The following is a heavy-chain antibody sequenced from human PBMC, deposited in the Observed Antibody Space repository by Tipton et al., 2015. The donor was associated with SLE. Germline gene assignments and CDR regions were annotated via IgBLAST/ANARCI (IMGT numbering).Heavy chain of an antibody. V-gene: IGHV4-4*08. CDR2: IYTSGST. Sequence: TLSLTCTVSDGSISSYYWSWIRQPPGKGLEWIGYIYTSGSTNYNPSLKSRVTISADTSKNQFSLNLRSVTAADTALYYCAGGFRYGYDVFDMWGQGTAVTVSS. J-gene: IGHJ3*02. D-gene: IGHD5-18*01. CDR1: DGSISSYY. CDR3: AGGFRYGYDVFDM.